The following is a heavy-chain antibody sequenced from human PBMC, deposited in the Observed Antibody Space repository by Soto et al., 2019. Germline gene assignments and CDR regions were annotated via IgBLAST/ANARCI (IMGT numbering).Heavy chain of an antibody. Sequence: EVQLVESGGGQVQPGGSLRLSCAASGVIATAKYMNWVRQAPGGVLEWVAVIYNSGSTYHADSVKGRFTISRHDSKNTLYLQMDSLRPEDTAVYYCARANYLNAFDIWGQGTMVTVSS. CDR3: ARANYLNAFDI. CDR2: IYNSGST. D-gene: IGHD1-7*01. V-gene: IGHV3-53*04. J-gene: IGHJ3*02. CDR1: GVIATAKY.